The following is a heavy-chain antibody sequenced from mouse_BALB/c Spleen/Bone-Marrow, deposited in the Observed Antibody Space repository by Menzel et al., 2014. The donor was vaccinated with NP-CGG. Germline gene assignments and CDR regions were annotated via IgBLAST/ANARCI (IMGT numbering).Heavy chain of an antibody. CDR3: ARSYWYFDV. J-gene: IGHJ1*01. V-gene: IGHV3-2*02. Sequence: EVQLVESGPGLVKPSQSLSLPCTVTGYSITSDYAWNWIRQFPGNKLEWMGYISYSGSTSHNPSLKSRISITRDTSKNQFFLQLNSVTTEDTATYYCARSYWYFDVWGAGTTVTVSS. CDR2: ISYSGST. CDR1: GYSITSDYA.